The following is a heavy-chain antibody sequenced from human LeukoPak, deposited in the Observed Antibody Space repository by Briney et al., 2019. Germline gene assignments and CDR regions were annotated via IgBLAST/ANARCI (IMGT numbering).Heavy chain of an antibody. CDR3: ARVRYSYGYYYAMDV. CDR2: IYYSGST. J-gene: IGHJ6*02. V-gene: IGHV4-39*01. Sequence: SETLSLTCTVSSGSISSSSYYWGWIRQPPGEGLEWIGNIYYSGSTYYNPSLKSRATISVDTSKSQFSLNLSSVTAADSALYYCARVRYSYGYYYAMDVWGQGTTVTVSS. D-gene: IGHD5-18*01. CDR1: SGSISSSSYY.